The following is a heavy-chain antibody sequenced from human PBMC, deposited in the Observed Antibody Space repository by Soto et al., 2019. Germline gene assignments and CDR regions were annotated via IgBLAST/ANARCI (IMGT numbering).Heavy chain of an antibody. J-gene: IGHJ4*02. CDR3: ATEGRDYVY. Sequence: ASVKVSCKASGSSFRNYGMHWVRQAPGQRLEWMGWINAGNGNTKYSQKFQGRVTITRDTSANIGYMELSSLRSEDRAVYYCATEGRDYVYWGKGTLVTVST. CDR1: GSSFRNYG. V-gene: IGHV1-3*01. CDR2: INAGNGNT. D-gene: IGHD3-16*01.